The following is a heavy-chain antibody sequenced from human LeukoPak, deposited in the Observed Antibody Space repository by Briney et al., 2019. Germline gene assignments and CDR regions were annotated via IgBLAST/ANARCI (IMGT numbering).Heavy chain of an antibody. V-gene: IGHV4-61*02. J-gene: IGHJ5*02. Sequence: PSETLSLTCTVSGGSISSGSYYWSWIRQPAGKGLEWIGRIYTSGSTNYNPSLKSRVTISVDTSKNQFSLKLSSVTAADTAVYYCARGDYGYQGGNWFDPWGQGTLVTVSS. CDR3: ARGDYGYQGGNWFDP. CDR1: GGSISSGSYY. D-gene: IGHD4-17*01. CDR2: IYTSGST.